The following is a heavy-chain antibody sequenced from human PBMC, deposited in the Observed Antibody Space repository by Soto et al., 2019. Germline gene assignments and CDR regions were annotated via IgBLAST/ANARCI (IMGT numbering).Heavy chain of an antibody. D-gene: IGHD1-26*01. CDR1: GFTFSSYA. CDR3: AREPRRGSYWGYFDY. Sequence: QVQLVESGGGVVQPGRSLRLSCAASGFTFSSYAMHWVRQAPGKGLEWVAVISYDGSNKYYADSVKGRFTISRDNSKNTLYLQMNSLRAEDTAVYYCAREPRRGSYWGYFDYWDQGTLVTVSS. J-gene: IGHJ4*02. CDR2: ISYDGSNK. V-gene: IGHV3-30-3*01.